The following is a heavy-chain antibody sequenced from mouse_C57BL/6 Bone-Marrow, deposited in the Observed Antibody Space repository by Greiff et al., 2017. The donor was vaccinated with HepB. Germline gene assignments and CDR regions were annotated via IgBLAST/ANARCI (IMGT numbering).Heavy chain of an antibody. CDR2: IDPSDSYT. CDR3: APLLRSYYFDY. V-gene: IGHV1-50*01. CDR1: GYTFTSYW. J-gene: IGHJ2*01. Sequence: QVQLKQPGAELVKPGASVKLSCKASGYTFTSYWMQWVKQRPGQGLEWIGEIDPSDSYTNYNQKFKGKATLTVDTSSSTAYMQLSSLTSEDSAVYYCAPLLRSYYFDYWGQGTTLTVSS. D-gene: IGHD1-1*01.